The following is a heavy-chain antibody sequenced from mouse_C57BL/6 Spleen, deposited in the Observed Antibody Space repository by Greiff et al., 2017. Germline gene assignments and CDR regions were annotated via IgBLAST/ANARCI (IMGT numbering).Heavy chain of an antibody. CDR1: GYAFSSSW. V-gene: IGHV1-82*01. CDR2: IYPGDGDT. D-gene: IGHD2-2*01. Sequence: QVQLQQSGPELVKPGASVKISCKASGYAFSSSWMNWVKQRPGKGLEWIGRIYPGDGDTNYNGKFKGKATLTADKSSSTAYMQLSSLTSEDSAVYVCARGGEVTTGYYFDYWGQGTTLTVSS. CDR3: ARGGEVTTGYYFDY. J-gene: IGHJ2*01.